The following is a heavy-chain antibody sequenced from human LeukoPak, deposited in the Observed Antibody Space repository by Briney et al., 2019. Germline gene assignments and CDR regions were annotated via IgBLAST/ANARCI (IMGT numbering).Heavy chain of an antibody. D-gene: IGHD1-1*01. CDR3: TRGVALSDHGIIDS. V-gene: IGHV4-38-2*01. Sequence: PSETLSLTCAVSGYSVSSGFFWGWIRQPPGKGLELIATIYHNGITHYNPSLKSRVTISVDTSKNQFSLKMSSVTAADTAVYYCTRGVALSDHGIIDSWGQGTLATVSS. CDR1: GYSVSSGFF. J-gene: IGHJ4*02. CDR2: IYHNGIT.